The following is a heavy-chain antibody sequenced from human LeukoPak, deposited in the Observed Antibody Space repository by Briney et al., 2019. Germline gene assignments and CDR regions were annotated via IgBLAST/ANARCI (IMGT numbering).Heavy chain of an antibody. CDR2: INGHGSEI. CDR1: GFTFSMSW. D-gene: IGHD6-13*01. V-gene: IGHV3-7*03. J-gene: IGHJ4*02. CDR3: ARLKAAAGSNFDY. Sequence: PGGSLRLSCAASGFTFSMSWMTWVRQAPGKGLEWVASINGHGSEIHYVDSVKGRFTISRDTAKNSLYLQMNSLRAEDTALYYCARLKAAAGSNFDYWGQGTLVTVSS.